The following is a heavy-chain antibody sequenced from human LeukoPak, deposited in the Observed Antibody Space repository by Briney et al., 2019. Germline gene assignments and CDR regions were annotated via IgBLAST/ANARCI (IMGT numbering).Heavy chain of an antibody. CDR1: GATFRSYA. J-gene: IGHJ4*02. CDR3: AKTPAKVGATTPFDY. CDR2: ISGSGDST. D-gene: IGHD1-26*01. Sequence: TGGSLKPSFPAPGATFRSYAMSWFGQAPGKGLNWVSAISGSGDSTYYADSVKGRFTISRDNSKNTLYLQMNSLRAEDTAVYYCAKTPAKVGATTPFDYWGQGTLVTVSS. V-gene: IGHV3-23*01.